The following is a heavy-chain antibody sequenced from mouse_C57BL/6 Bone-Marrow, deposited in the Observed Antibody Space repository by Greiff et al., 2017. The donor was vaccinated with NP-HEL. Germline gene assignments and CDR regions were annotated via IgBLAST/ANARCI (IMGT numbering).Heavy chain of an antibody. Sequence: VQLKESGAELARPGASVKLSCKASGYTFTSYGISWVKQRTGQGLEWIGEIYPRSGNTYYNEKFKGKATLTADKSSSTAYMELRSLTSEDSAVYFCARKVYYGYGGAYWGQGTLVTVSA. D-gene: IGHD2-2*01. V-gene: IGHV1-81*01. CDR3: ARKVYYGYGGAY. J-gene: IGHJ3*01. CDR1: GYTFTSYG. CDR2: IYPRSGNT.